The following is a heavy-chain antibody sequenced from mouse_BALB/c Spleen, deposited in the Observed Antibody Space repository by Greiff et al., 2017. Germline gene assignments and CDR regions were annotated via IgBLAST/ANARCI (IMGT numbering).Heavy chain of an antibody. J-gene: IGHJ2*01. CDR1: GFSLTSYG. CDR2: IWSGGST. Sequence: VMLVESGPGLVQPSQSLSITCTVSGFSLTSYGVHWVRQSPGKGLEWLGVIWSGGSTDYNAAFISRLSISKDNSKSQVFFKMNSLQANDTAIYYCARNRDDDGYFDYWGQGTTLTVSS. D-gene: IGHD2-14*01. V-gene: IGHV2-2*02. CDR3: ARNRDDDGYFDY.